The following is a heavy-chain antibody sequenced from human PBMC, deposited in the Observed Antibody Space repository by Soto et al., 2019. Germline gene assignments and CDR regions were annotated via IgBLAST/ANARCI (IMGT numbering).Heavy chain of an antibody. D-gene: IGHD1-7*01. CDR1: GFPFSKAW. J-gene: IGHJ4*02. CDR2: IKSRIDGGRV. Sequence: EVQLVESGGGLVKPGGSLTLSCAVSGFPFSKAWMSWVRQAPGKGLEWIGRIKSRIDGGRVDYAAPVQGRFTISRDDSENTLCLQMNSLKTEDTAVYYCTTSVTGTPRAIDYWGQGTLVTVSS. V-gene: IGHV3-15*01. CDR3: TTSVTGTPRAIDY.